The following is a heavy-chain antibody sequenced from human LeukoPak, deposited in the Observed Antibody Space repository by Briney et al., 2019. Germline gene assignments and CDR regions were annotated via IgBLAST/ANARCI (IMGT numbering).Heavy chain of an antibody. D-gene: IGHD5-12*01. J-gene: IGHJ4*02. CDR2: ISGSGGAT. V-gene: IGHV3-23*01. Sequence: AGGSLRLSCAASGFTFSNYAMSWVRQAPGKGLEWVSVISGSGGATYYADSVKGRFTISRDNSKNTLYLQMNGLRAEDTAVYYCAKDGVATITFDYWGQGTLVTVSS. CDR3: AKDGVATITFDY. CDR1: GFTFSNYA.